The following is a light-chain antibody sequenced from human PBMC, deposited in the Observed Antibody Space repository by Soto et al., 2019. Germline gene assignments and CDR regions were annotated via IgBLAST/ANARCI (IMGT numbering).Light chain of an antibody. V-gene: IGLV2-14*03. Sequence: LPQPASVSGSPGQSITISCSGTSSDIGSYNHVAWYQQFPGKSPKLMIYAVSDRPSGVSDRFSGSKSGITASLTISGLQTEDEADYYCISYTDRQAYLFGTGTKVTVL. CDR3: ISYTDRQAYL. CDR1: SSDIGSYNH. CDR2: AVS. J-gene: IGLJ1*01.